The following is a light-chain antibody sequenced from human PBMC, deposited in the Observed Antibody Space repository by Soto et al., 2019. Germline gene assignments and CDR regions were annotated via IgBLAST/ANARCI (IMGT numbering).Light chain of an antibody. V-gene: IGKV3-20*01. J-gene: IGKJ4*01. CDR1: QSVSSSY. Sequence: EIVLTQSPGTLSLSPGERATLSCRDSQSVSSSYLAWYPQKPGQAPRLLIYGASSRATGIPDRVSGSGSGTDFTLTTSRLEPEDFAEYYCQQYGSSFTFGGGTKVESK. CDR2: GAS. CDR3: QQYGSSFT.